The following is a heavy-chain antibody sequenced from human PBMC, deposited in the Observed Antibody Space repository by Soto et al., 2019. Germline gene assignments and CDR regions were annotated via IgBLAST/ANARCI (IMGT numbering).Heavy chain of an antibody. CDR3: AKTPYYDSSGYYHGFDY. D-gene: IGHD3-22*01. V-gene: IGHV3-23*01. J-gene: IGHJ4*02. CDR1: GFTFSSYA. Sequence: GGSLRVSCAASGFTFSSYAMSWVRQAPGKGLEWVSAISGSGGSTYYADSVKGRFTISRDNSKNTLYLQMNSLRAEDTAVYYCAKTPYYDSSGYYHGFDYWGQGTLVTVSS. CDR2: ISGSGGST.